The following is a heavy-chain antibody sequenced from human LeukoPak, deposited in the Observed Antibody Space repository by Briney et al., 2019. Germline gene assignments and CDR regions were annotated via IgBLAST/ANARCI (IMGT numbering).Heavy chain of an antibody. CDR3: AREWGRFIEY. D-gene: IGHD3-16*01. CDR1: VLPFSRYS. Sequence: GRCLRLSCAASVLPFSRYSMNWVRQAPGKGLEWISYISSSSSTIYYADSVKGRFTISRDNAKNSLYLQMNSLRDEDTAVYYCAREWGRFIEYWGQGTLVTVSS. CDR2: ISSSSSTI. J-gene: IGHJ4*02. V-gene: IGHV3-48*02.